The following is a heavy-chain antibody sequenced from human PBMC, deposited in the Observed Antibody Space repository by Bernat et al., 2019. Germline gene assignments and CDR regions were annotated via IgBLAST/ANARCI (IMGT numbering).Heavy chain of an antibody. CDR3: AREGWVQGVPPSDYYFYMDV. J-gene: IGHJ6*03. Sequence: QVQLQESGPGLVKPSETLSLTCAVSGYSISSGYYWGWIRQPPGKGLEWIGSIYHSGSTYYNPSLKSRVTISVDTSKNQFSLKLSSVTAADTAVYYCAREGWVQGVPPSDYYFYMDVWGKGTTVTVSS. D-gene: IGHD3-10*01. CDR1: GYSISSGYY. CDR2: IYHSGST. V-gene: IGHV4-38-2*02.